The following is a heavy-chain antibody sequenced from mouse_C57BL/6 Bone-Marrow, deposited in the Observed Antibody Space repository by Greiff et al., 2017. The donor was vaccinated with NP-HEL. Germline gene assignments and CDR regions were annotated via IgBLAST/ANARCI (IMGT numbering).Heavy chain of an antibody. CDR2: IDPENGGT. D-gene: IGHD1-1*01. J-gene: IGHJ4*01. V-gene: IGHV14-4*01. CDR1: GFNIKDDY. Sequence: VQLQQSGAELVRPGASVKLSCTVSGFNIKDDYMHWVKQRPEQGLEWIGWIDPENGGTEYTAKFQGKATITADTSSNTAYLQLSSLTSEDSAVYYCTTGGSSPCDMDYGGQGTSVTVSS. CDR3: TTGGSSPCDMDY.